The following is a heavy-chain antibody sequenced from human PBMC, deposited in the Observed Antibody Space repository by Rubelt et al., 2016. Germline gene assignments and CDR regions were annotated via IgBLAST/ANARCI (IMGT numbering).Heavy chain of an antibody. J-gene: IGHJ6*02. V-gene: IGHV5-51*01. Sequence: VKVPGESLKISCKGSGYSFTSNWIGWVRQMPGKGLEWMGIIYPGDSDTRYSPSFQGQVTISADKSISTAYLQWSGLKASDTAMYYCARHRDCSSTSCYGAPVYGMDVWGQGTTVTVSS. D-gene: IGHD2-2*01. CDR1: GYSFTSNW. CDR3: ARHRDCSSTSCYGAPVYGMDV. CDR2: IYPGDSDT.